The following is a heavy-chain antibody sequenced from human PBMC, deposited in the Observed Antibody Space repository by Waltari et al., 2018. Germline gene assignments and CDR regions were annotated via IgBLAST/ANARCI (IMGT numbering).Heavy chain of an antibody. J-gene: IGHJ4*02. CDR2: VDPEDGET. D-gene: IGHD6-13*01. Sequence: EVQLVQSGAEVKKPGATVKISCKASGYTFTDYYMHWVPQAPGKGLEWMGRVDPEDGETIYAEKFQGRVTITADTSTDTAYMELSSLRSEDTAVYYCATGGRIAAAGTFDYWGQGTLVTVSS. CDR3: ATGGRIAAAGTFDY. CDR1: GYTFTDYY. V-gene: IGHV1-69-2*01.